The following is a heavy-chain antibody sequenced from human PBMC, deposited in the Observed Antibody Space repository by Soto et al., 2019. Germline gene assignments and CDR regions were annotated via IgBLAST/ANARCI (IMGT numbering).Heavy chain of an antibody. D-gene: IGHD1-1*01. CDR2: VFYTGST. J-gene: IGHJ4*02. V-gene: IGHV4-59*01. CDR3: ARGPGRYYFDY. CDR1: GGSSSNYY. Sequence: SETLSLTCTVSGGSSSNYYWSWIRQPPGKGLESLGYVFYTGSTNYNPSLKSRVTISLDTSKNQFSLKLTSMTAADTAVYYCARGPGRYYFDYWGQGTLVTVSS.